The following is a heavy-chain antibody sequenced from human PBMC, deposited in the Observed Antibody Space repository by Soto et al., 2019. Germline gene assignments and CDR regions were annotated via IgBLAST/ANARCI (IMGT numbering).Heavy chain of an antibody. J-gene: IGHJ4*02. Sequence: GESLKISCNGSGYSFSSYWISWVRQMPGKGLEWMGRIDPSDSYTNYSPSFQGHVTISADKSITTAYLQWRGLKASDTAVYYCARTVEGCSSTSCYADKTMDYWGQGTLVTVSS. CDR1: GYSFSSYW. CDR2: IDPSDSYT. D-gene: IGHD2-2*01. CDR3: ARTVEGCSSTSCYADKTMDY. V-gene: IGHV5-10-1*01.